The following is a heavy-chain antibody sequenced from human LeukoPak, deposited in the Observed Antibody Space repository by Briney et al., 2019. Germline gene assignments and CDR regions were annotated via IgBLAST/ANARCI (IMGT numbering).Heavy chain of an antibody. J-gene: IGHJ3*02. CDR2: VHHSGST. V-gene: IGHV4-4*02. Sequence: SGTLSLTCTVPGSSISSSNWWSWVRQPPGMGLEWIGEVHHSGSTNYHPSLKSRVTISEDKPKNQFSLKLSSVTAADTAVYYCARKDWNDVRAFDIWGQGTMVTVSS. CDR3: ARKDWNDVRAFDI. D-gene: IGHD1-1*01. CDR1: GSSISSSNW.